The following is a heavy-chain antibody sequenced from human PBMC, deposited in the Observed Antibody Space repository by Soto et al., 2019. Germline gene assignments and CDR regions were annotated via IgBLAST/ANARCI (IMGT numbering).Heavy chain of an antibody. CDR3: ARERLGLGFDP. CDR1: GGSIGSGDYY. CDR2: IYYSGST. Sequence: PSETLSLTCTVSGGSIGSGDYYLSWIRQPPGKGLEWIGYIYYSGSTYYNPSLKSRVTISVDTSKNQFSLKLSSVTAADTAVYYCARERLGLGFDPWGQGTLVTVSS. D-gene: IGHD6-25*01. J-gene: IGHJ5*02. V-gene: IGHV4-30-4*01.